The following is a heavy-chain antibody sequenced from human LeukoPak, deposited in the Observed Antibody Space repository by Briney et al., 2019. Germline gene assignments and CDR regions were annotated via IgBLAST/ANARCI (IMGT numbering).Heavy chain of an antibody. D-gene: IGHD3-22*01. CDR3: ARGLPYYYDSSGYDY. J-gene: IGHJ4*02. CDR2: INPNSGGT. V-gene: IGHV1-2*02. Sequence: ASVKVSCKASGYTFTGYDMHWVRQAPGQGLEWMGWINPNSGGTNYAQKFQGRVTMTRDTSISTAYMELSRLRSDDTAVYYCARGLPYYYDSSGYDYWGQGSLVTVSS. CDR1: GYTFTGYD.